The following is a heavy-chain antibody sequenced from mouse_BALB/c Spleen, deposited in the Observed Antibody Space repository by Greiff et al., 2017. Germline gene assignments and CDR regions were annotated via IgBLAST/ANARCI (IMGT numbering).Heavy chain of an antibody. J-gene: IGHJ4*01. D-gene: IGHD2-3*01. CDR2: IDPETGGT. CDR3: AADGYCGMDY. V-gene: IGHV1-15*01. CDR1: GYTFTDYE. Sequence: QVHLQQSGAELVRPGASVTLSCTASGYTFTDYEMHWVKQAPVHGLEWIGAIDPETGGTAYNQKFKGKGTLTADKSSSTAYMELRSLTAEDSAVYYCAADGYCGMDYWGQGTSVTVSS.